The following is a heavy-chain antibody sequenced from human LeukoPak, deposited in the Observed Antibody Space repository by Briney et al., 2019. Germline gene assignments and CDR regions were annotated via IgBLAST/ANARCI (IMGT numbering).Heavy chain of an antibody. D-gene: IGHD6-6*01. CDR1: GSTFSSYG. Sequence: GGSLRLSCAASGSTFSSYGMHWVRQAPGKGLEWVAVIWYDGSNKYYADSVKGRFTISRDNSKNTLYLQMNSLRAEDTAVYYCARDHIPSSSGWFDPWGQGTLVTVSS. V-gene: IGHV3-33*01. J-gene: IGHJ5*02. CDR2: IWYDGSNK. CDR3: ARDHIPSSSGWFDP.